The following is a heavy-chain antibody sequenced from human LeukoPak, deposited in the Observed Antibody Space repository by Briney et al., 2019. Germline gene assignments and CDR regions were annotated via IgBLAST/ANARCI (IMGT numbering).Heavy chain of an antibody. D-gene: IGHD2-2*02. V-gene: IGHV4-59*01. Sequence: SETLSLTCTVSGGSISSYYWSWIRQPPGKGLEWIGYIYYSGGTNYNPSLKSRVTISVDTSKNQFSLKLSSVTAADTAVYYCARAPGYCSSTSCYSTFKYDYWGQGTLVTVSS. J-gene: IGHJ4*02. CDR2: IYYSGGT. CDR1: GGSISSYY. CDR3: ARAPGYCSSTSCYSTFKYDY.